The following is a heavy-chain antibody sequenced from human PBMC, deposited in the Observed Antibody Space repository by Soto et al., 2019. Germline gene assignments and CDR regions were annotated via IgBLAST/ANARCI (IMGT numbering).Heavy chain of an antibody. J-gene: IGHJ5*02. CDR3: ARVPTPTHGDSNKNNFLDP. CDR2: ISPYNGNT. V-gene: IGHV1-18*04. D-gene: IGHD3-10*01. Sequence: QVQLVQSGVEVKKSGASVKVSCKASGYTFVDYGFSWVRQAPGQGLEWMGWISPYNGNTHYVETFQGRVTMTTDTSTSTAFMELRTLTSDDTAVYYCARVPTPTHGDSNKNNFLDPWGQGTLVTVSS. CDR1: GYTFVDYG.